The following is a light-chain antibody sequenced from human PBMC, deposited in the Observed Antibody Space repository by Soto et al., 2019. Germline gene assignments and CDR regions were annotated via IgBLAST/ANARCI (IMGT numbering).Light chain of an antibody. J-gene: IGKJ4*01. CDR1: QSVSSN. Sequence: EIVMTQSPATLSVSPGERATLSCRASQSVSSNLAWYQQKPGQAPRLLIYGASTRATGIPARFSGSGSGTQFTLTISSLQSEDFAAYYCQQYNNWPPLTVGGGTKVEIK. V-gene: IGKV3-15*01. CDR3: QQYNNWPPLT. CDR2: GAS.